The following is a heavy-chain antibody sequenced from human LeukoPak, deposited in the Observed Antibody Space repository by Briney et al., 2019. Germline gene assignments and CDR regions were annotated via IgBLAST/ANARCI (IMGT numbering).Heavy chain of an antibody. V-gene: IGHV1-24*01. CDR1: GYTLTELS. Sequence: ASVKVSCKVSGYTLTELSMHWVRQAPGKGLEWMGGFDPEDGETIYAQKFQGRVTMTEDTSTDTAYMELSSLRSEGTAVYYCATDLVWDGYNLYWGQGTLVTVSS. D-gene: IGHD5-24*01. CDR2: FDPEDGET. CDR3: ATDLVWDGYNLY. J-gene: IGHJ4*02.